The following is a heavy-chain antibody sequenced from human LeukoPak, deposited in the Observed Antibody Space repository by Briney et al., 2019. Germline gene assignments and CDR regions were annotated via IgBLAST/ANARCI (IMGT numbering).Heavy chain of an antibody. J-gene: IGHJ4*02. CDR2: IYYSGST. D-gene: IGHD6-19*01. Sequence: SETLSLTCTVSGGSISSRYSWGWIRQPPGKGLEWIGNIYYSGSTYYNPSLKSRVTISVDTSKNQFSLKLSSVTASDTAIYYCASTKLGYSSGWHWGQGTLVTVSS. CDR3: ASTKLGYSSGWH. V-gene: IGHV4-39*01. CDR1: GGSISSRYS.